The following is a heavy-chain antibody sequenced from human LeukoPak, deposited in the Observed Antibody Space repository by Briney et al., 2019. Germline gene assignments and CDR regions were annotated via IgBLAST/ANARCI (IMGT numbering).Heavy chain of an antibody. V-gene: IGHV4-39*01. D-gene: IGHD3-10*01. CDR3: ARVLSSGHPRWFDL. CDR2: INYSGNT. Sequence: PSETLSLTCTVSGGSIRSNSYYWGWIRQPPGQGLEWIGNINYSGNTYYKQSLESRVTVSVDTSKNQFSLKLNSVTAADTAVYYCARVLSSGHPRWFDLWGQGTRVTVSS. J-gene: IGHJ5*02. CDR1: GGSIRSNSYY.